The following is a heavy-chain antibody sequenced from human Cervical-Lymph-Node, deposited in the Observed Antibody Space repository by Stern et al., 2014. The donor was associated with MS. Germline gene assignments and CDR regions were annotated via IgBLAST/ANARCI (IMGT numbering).Heavy chain of an antibody. Sequence: MQLVESGPGLVKTAQTLSLTCTVSDDSISTAGYYWSWIRQHPGKGLEWIGYIYYGGSTYYNPSLESRVTMSLDTSMSQFSLRLSSVTAADTAVYYCARSQLHFYYNGLDVWGQGTTVTVSS. CDR1: DDSISTAGYY. J-gene: IGHJ6*02. V-gene: IGHV4-31*03. CDR3: ARSQLHFYYNGLDV. D-gene: IGHD2-2*01. CDR2: IYYGGST.